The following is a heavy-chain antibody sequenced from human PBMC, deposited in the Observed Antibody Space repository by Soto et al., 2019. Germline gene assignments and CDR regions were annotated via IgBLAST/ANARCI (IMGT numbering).Heavy chain of an antibody. CDR3: ASNYADYGDYVSLFDY. V-gene: IGHV1-46*03. J-gene: IGHJ4*02. CDR2: INPSGGST. CDR1: GYTFTSYY. Sequence: ASVKVSCKASGYTFTSYYMHWVRQAPGQGLEWMGIINPSGGSTSYAQKFQGRVTMTRDTSTSTVYMELSSLRSEDTAVYYCASNYADYGDYVSLFDYWGQGTLVTVS. D-gene: IGHD4-17*01.